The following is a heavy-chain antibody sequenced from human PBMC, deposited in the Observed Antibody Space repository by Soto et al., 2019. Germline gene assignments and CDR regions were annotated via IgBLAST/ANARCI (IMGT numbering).Heavy chain of an antibody. CDR1: GGTFSSYA. Sequence: QVQLVQSGAEVQKPGSSVKVSCKASGGTFSSYAISWVRQAPGQGLEWMGGIIPIFGTANYAQKFQGRVTITADESTSTAYMELSSLRSEDTAVYYCARAGYYDFWSGYPYFDYWGQGTLVTVSS. V-gene: IGHV1-69*01. J-gene: IGHJ4*02. CDR2: IIPIFGTA. D-gene: IGHD3-3*01. CDR3: ARAGYYDFWSGYPYFDY.